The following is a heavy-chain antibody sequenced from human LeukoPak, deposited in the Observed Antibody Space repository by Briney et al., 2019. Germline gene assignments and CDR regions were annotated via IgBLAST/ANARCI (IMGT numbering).Heavy chain of an antibody. J-gene: IGHJ4*02. CDR1: GFIFSSFG. V-gene: IGHV3-30*18. CDR2: ISYDGSNK. D-gene: IGHD4-17*01. CDR3: AKVDSSDYGDLRIPADY. Sequence: PGGPLRLSCAASGFIFSSFGMHWVRQAPGKGLEWVAVISYDGSNKYYADSVKGRFTISRDNSKNTLYLQMNSLRVEDTAVYYCAKVDSSDYGDLRIPADYWGQGTLVIVSS.